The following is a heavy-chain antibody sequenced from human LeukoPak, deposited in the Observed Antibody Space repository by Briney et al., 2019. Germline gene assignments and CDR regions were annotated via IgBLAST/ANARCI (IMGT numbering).Heavy chain of an antibody. CDR3: ARGSGWFQRDYYFDY. CDR1: GFTFSSYW. Sequence: GGSLRLSCAASGFTFSSYWMSWVRQAPGKGLEGVANIKQDGREKYYVDSVKGRFTISRDNAKNSRYLQMNSLRAEDTAVYYCARGSGWFQRDYYFDYWGQGTLVTVSS. J-gene: IGHJ4*02. D-gene: IGHD6-19*01. V-gene: IGHV3-7*01. CDR2: IKQDGREK.